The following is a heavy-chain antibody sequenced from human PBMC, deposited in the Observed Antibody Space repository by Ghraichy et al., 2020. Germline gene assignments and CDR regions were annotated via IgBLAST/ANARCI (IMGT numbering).Heavy chain of an antibody. J-gene: IGHJ3*02. V-gene: IGHV3-21*01. CDR3: AREASAQKYYDFWSGYYIQAFDI. CDR2: ISSSSSYI. D-gene: IGHD3-3*01. CDR1: GFTFSSYS. Sequence: GGSLRLSCAASGFTFSSYSMNWVRQAPGKGLEWVSSISSSSSYIYYADSVKGRFTISRDNAKNSLYLQMNSLRAEDTAVYYCAREASAQKYYDFWSGYYIQAFDIWGQGTMVTVSS.